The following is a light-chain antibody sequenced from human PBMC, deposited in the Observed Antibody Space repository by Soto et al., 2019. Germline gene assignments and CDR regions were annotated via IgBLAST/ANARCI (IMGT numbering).Light chain of an antibody. Sequence: DNVMTQSPDSRAVSLGERVTINCKSSQSVLYSSNNKNYLAWYQQKPGQPPKLLIYWASTRDSGVPDRFSGSGSGTDFTLNISRLQAEDVAFNYCHQYYNNPLRFGGGTKVEIK. CDR3: HQYYNNPLR. V-gene: IGKV4-1*01. CDR2: WAS. J-gene: IGKJ4*02. CDR1: QSVLYSSNNKNY.